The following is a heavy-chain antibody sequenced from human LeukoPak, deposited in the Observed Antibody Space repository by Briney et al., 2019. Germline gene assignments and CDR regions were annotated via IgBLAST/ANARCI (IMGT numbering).Heavy chain of an antibody. CDR3: TREAAAGIDY. CDR1: GFTSSTYW. D-gene: IGHD6-13*01. CDR2: IKQDGSEK. V-gene: IGHV3-7*01. Sequence: PGGSLRLSCAASGFTSSTYWMSWVRQAPGKGLEWVANIKQDGSEKYYLDSVKGRFTISRDNAKNSLYLQMNSLRAEDTAVYFCTREAAAGIDYWGQGTLVTVS. J-gene: IGHJ4*02.